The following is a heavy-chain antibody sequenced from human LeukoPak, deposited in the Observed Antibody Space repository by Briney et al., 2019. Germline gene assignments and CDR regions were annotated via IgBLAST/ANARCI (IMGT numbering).Heavy chain of an antibody. D-gene: IGHD5-24*01. J-gene: IGHJ6*02. CDR1: GGSISSYY. CDR2: IYYSGST. CDR3: ARSGYNVFPYYYGMDV. Sequence: SETLSLTCTVSGGSISSYYWSWIRQPPGKDLEWIGVIYYSGSTNYNPSLKSRVTISVDTSKNQFSLKLSSVTAADTAVYYCARSGYNVFPYYYGMDVWGQGTTVTVSS. V-gene: IGHV4-59*08.